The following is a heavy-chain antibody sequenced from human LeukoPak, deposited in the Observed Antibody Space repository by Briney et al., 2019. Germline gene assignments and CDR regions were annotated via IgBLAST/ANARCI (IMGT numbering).Heavy chain of an antibody. Sequence: GGSLRLSCVASGFRFSNYWLTWVCQAPGKGLEWVANIKEDGNEKYYVDSVKGRFTISRDSAKISVFLQMNSLRDEDTAMYYCARAAWPNCDSESCHRRGFYFDHWGQGSLVTVSS. CDR3: ARAAWPNCDSESCHRRGFYFDH. CDR1: GFRFSNYW. CDR2: IKEDGNEK. D-gene: IGHD1-26*01. J-gene: IGHJ4*02. V-gene: IGHV3-7*01.